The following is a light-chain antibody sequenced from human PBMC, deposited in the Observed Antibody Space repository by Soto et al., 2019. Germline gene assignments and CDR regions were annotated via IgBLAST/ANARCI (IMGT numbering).Light chain of an antibody. CDR2: DVI. CDR1: SSDVGAYIY. CDR3: CSYAGSYAHV. V-gene: IGLV2-11*01. Sequence: QSVLTQPRSVSGSPGQSVTFSCTGTSSDVGAYIYVSWYQQHPGKAPKLIIYDVIKRPSGVPDRFSGSKSGNTASLTISGLQAEDEADYYCCSYAGSYAHVFGTGTKLTV. J-gene: IGLJ1*01.